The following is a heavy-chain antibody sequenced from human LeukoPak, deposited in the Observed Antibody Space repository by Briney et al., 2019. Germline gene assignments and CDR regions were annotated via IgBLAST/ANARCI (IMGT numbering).Heavy chain of an antibody. J-gene: IGHJ4*02. Sequence: SETLSLTCTVSGGSISGFYWSWIRQHPGKGLEWIGYIYYSGSTYYNPSLKSRVTISVDTSKNQFSLKLSSLTAADTAVYYCARAAQNYYDSSGYLDYWGQGTLVTVSS. CDR3: ARAAQNYYDSSGYLDY. CDR2: IYYSGST. CDR1: GGSISGFY. V-gene: IGHV4-31*03. D-gene: IGHD3-22*01.